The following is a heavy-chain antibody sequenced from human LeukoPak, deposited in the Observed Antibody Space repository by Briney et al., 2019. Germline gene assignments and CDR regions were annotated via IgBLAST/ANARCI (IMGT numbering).Heavy chain of an antibody. CDR3: ASGYCGGDCPYHAFDI. CDR2: IYYGRTT. D-gene: IGHD2-21*02. CDR1: GGSISSYY. V-gene: IGHV4-59*13. J-gene: IGHJ3*02. Sequence: SETLSLTCTVSGGSISSYYWSWIQQPPGRGLEWIGYIYYGRTTNYNPSLKSRVAISVDKSKNQFSLKLSSVTAADMAVYYCASGYCGGDCPYHAFDIWGQGTMVTVSS.